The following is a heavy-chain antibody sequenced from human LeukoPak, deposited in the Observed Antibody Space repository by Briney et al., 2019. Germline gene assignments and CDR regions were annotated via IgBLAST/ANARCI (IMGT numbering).Heavy chain of an antibody. J-gene: IGHJ4*02. CDR1: GGSFSGYY. Sequence: PSETLSLTCAVYGGSFSGYYWSWIRQPPGKGLEWIGEINHSGSTNYNPSLKSRVTISVDTSKNQFSLKLSSVTAADTVFFQAEDGIRYCSSTSCYGRRYFDYWGQGTLVTVSS. CDR2: INHSGST. CDR3: EDGIRYCSSTSCYGRRYFDY. D-gene: IGHD2-2*01. V-gene: IGHV4-34*01.